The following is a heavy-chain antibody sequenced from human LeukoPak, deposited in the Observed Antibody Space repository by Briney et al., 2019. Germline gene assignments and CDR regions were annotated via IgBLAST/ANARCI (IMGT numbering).Heavy chain of an antibody. CDR3: AKSESSDRWSDN. D-gene: IGHD3-3*01. J-gene: IGHJ4*02. CDR1: GFTFSTSG. V-gene: IGHV3-30*02. CDR2: IRNDESDR. Sequence: GGSLRLSCAASGFTFSTSGIHWVRQAPGKGLEWVAFIRNDESDRKYADSVEGRFTISRDNSRNLGYLQMNSLRVDDTARYYCAKSESSDRWSDNWGQGTLVTVSS.